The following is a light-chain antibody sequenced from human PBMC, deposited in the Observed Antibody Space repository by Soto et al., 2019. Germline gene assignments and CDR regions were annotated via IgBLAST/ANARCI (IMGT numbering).Light chain of an antibody. CDR2: LEGSGSY. Sequence: QLVLTQSSSASASLGSSVKLTCTLSSGHSSYIIAWHQQQPGKAPRYLMKLEGSGSYNKGSGVPDRFLGSSSGADRYLTISNLQFEDEADYYCETWDSNIWVFGGGTKLTVL. CDR3: ETWDSNIWV. J-gene: IGLJ3*02. CDR1: SGHSSYI. V-gene: IGLV4-60*02.